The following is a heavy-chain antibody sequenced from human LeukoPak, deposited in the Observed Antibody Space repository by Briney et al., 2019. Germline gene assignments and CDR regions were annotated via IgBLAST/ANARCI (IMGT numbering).Heavy chain of an antibody. Sequence: GGSLRLSCAASGFTFSRFAMSWVRQAPGKGLEWVSGISGSGDSTYYADSVKGRFTISRDNSKNTLYLQMNSLRAEDTAVYYCAKDSRYFDWLVDYWGQGTLVTVSS. CDR3: AKDSRYFDWLVDY. CDR1: GFTFSRFA. D-gene: IGHD3-9*01. CDR2: ISGSGDST. V-gene: IGHV3-23*01. J-gene: IGHJ4*02.